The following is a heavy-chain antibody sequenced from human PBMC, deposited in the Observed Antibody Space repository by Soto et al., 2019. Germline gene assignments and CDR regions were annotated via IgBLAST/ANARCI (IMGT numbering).Heavy chain of an antibody. CDR3: ARRAFGSSRSFDL. CDR2: ISDGGDLT. Sequence: GGSLRLSCAASGFAFSSHPMSWVRQAPERGLEWVSGISDGGDLTYNADSVKGRFTISRDDSKNILFLQMNSLRAEDTALYYCARRAFGSSRSFDLWGQGTMVTVSS. J-gene: IGHJ3*01. V-gene: IGHV3-23*01. CDR1: GFAFSSHP. D-gene: IGHD6-6*01.